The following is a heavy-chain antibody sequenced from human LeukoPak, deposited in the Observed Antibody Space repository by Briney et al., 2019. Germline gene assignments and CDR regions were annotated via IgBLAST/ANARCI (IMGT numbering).Heavy chain of an antibody. Sequence: GGSLRLSCATSGFIFSRYSMNWVRQVPGKGLEWVSSIGGTSRSIYHADSVKGRFTISRDNAKNSLFLQMNSLRGEDTAVYYCVGEGIAEPAATEGFDAWGQGTLVTVSS. V-gene: IGHV3-21*06. D-gene: IGHD2-2*01. CDR2: IGGTSRSI. CDR3: VGEGIAEPAATEGFDA. CDR1: GFIFSRYS. J-gene: IGHJ5*02.